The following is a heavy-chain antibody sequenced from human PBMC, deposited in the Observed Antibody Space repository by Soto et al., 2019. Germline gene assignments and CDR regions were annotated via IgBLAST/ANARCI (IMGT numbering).Heavy chain of an antibody. V-gene: IGHV3-30*18. CDR1: GFTFSSYG. J-gene: IGHJ4*02. CDR3: AKEGGLSGSYYISSSYYFPY. D-gene: IGHD1-26*01. CDR2: ISYDGSNT. Sequence: QVQLVESGGGVVQPGRSLRLSCVASGFTFSSYGMHWVRQAPGKGLEWVAIISYDGSNTYYADSVKGRFTISRDNSKNTLYLQVNSLKAEDTSVYYCAKEGGLSGSYYISSSYYFPYWGQGALLTVSS.